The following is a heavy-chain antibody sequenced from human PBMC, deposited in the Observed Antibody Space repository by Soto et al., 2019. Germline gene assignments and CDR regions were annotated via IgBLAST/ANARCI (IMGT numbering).Heavy chain of an antibody. D-gene: IGHD6-13*01. V-gene: IGHV1-46*01. Sequence: ASVKVSCKASGNTFTSHYIHRVRQAPGQGPEWMGIINPSGGSTSYAQKFQSRVTMTRDTSTSTVYMELSSLRSEDTAVYYCARDQIAGTYFFDYWGQGTLVTVSS. CDR1: GNTFTSHY. CDR2: INPSGGST. CDR3: ARDQIAGTYFFDY. J-gene: IGHJ4*02.